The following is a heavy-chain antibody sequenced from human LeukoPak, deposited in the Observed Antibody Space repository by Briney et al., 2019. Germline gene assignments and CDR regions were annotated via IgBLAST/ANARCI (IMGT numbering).Heavy chain of an antibody. D-gene: IGHD3-22*01. CDR1: GYTFTGYH. Sequence: GASVKVSCKASGYTFTGYHMHWVRQAPRQGLEWMGWINPNSGGTNYAQKFQGRVTMSRDTSISTAYMELSRLRSDDTAVYFCASTTPGDYYDSSGYSGLAFDIWGQGTMVTVSS. CDR3: ASTTPGDYYDSSGYSGLAFDI. J-gene: IGHJ3*02. CDR2: INPNSGGT. V-gene: IGHV1-2*02.